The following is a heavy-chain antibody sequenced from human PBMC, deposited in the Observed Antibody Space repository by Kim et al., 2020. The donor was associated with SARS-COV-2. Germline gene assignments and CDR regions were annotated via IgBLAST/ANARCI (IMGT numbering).Heavy chain of an antibody. Sequence: GGSLRLSCAASGFTFSTYAINWVRQASGKGLEWVSVSSGSGGSTYYAESVKGRLTISRDNVKNTLYLQMNSLRAEDSAVYYCAKGNGFHYGSAFDIWGQGTTVTVSS. J-gene: IGHJ3*02. D-gene: IGHD3-10*01. CDR1: GFTFSTYA. CDR3: AKGNGFHYGSAFDI. CDR2: SSGSGGST. V-gene: IGHV3-23*01.